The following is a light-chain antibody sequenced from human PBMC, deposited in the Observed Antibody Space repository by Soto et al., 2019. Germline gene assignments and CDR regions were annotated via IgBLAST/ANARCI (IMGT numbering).Light chain of an antibody. CDR1: SSNIGSHY. J-gene: IGLJ2*01. CDR2: ENN. Sequence: QSVLTQPPSVSAAPGQKVTISCSGSSSNIGSHYVSWYQQLPGTAPKLLIYENNKRPSGIPDRFSGSKSGTSATLGITGLQTGDEDDSYCCTCASSLSAYLVFGGGTKLTVL. CDR3: CTCASSLSAYLV. V-gene: IGLV1-51*02.